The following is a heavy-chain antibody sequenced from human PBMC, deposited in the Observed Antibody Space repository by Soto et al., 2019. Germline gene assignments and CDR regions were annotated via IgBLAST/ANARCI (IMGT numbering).Heavy chain of an antibody. Sequence: EVQLLESGGNLVQTGGSLRLSCAASGFTFSSYAMSWVRQAPGKGLEWVSGIGASGAGTYYTDFVKGRFIISRDNSKNSLHLQMNSLRAEDTAVYYCAVRKTGSYFDYWGQGTLVTVSS. V-gene: IGHV3-23*01. CDR2: IGASGAGT. D-gene: IGHD1-26*01. CDR3: AVRKTGSYFDY. J-gene: IGHJ4*02. CDR1: GFTFSSYA.